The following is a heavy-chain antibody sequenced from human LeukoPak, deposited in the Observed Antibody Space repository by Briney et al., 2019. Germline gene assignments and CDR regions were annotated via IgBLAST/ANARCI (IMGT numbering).Heavy chain of an antibody. Sequence: SETLSLTCTVSGGSISSYYWSWIRQPAGKGLEWIGSIYYSGSTYYNPSLKTRVTVSLDTSKNQFSLNLISVTAADTAVYYCARSPQGTATTANWLDPWGQGTLVTVSS. D-gene: IGHD4-17*01. CDR3: ARSPQGTATTANWLDP. J-gene: IGHJ5*02. CDR2: IYYSGST. CDR1: GGSISSYY. V-gene: IGHV4-4*07.